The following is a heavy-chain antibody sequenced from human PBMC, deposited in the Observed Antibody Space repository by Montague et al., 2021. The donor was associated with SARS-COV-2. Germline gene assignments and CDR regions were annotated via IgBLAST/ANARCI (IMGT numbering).Heavy chain of an antibody. CDR2: IYSGDRGT. Sequence: SLRLSCAASGFTFSSYAMSWVRQSPGKGLEWVSVIYSGDRGTYYADAVKGRFTISRDNSKNTLYLQMHSLRAEDTAKYYCAKGRYSAYVLDYWGQGTQVTVSS. D-gene: IGHD5-18*01. CDR3: AKGRYSAYVLDY. J-gene: IGHJ4*02. V-gene: IGHV3-23*03. CDR1: GFTFSSYA.